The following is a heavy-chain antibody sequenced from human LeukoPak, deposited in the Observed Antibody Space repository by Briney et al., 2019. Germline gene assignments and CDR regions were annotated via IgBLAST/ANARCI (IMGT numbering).Heavy chain of an antibody. CDR3: ARVQGFEYYFDY. V-gene: IGHV1-2*02. Sequence: ASVKVSCKASGYTFTGYYMHWVRQAPGQGLEWMGWINPNSGGTNYAQKFQGRVTMTRDTSISTAYMELSRLRSDDTAVYYCARVQGFEYYFDYWGQGTLVTVSS. CDR2: INPNSGGT. J-gene: IGHJ4*02. D-gene: IGHD3-10*01. CDR1: GYTFTGYY.